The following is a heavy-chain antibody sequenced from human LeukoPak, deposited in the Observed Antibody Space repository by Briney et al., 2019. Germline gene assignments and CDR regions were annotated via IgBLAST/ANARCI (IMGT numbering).Heavy chain of an antibody. V-gene: IGHV3-23*01. D-gene: IGHD3-3*01. Sequence: GGSLRLSCAASGFTFSSHAMNWVRQAPGKGLEWVSGISGSSGRTIYADSVKGRFTISRDNSENTLYLQMNSLRAEDTAVYYCAKDVKAGSGDYYFDYWGQGTLVTVSS. CDR1: GFTFSSHA. J-gene: IGHJ4*02. CDR3: AKDVKAGSGDYYFDY. CDR2: ISGSSGRT.